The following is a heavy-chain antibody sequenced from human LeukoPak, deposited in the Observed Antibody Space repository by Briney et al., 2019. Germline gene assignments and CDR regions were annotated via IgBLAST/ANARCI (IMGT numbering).Heavy chain of an antibody. CDR2: IYYSGTT. V-gene: IGHV4-59*01. Sequence: SETLSLTCTVSGGSISSDYWSWIRQSPGKGLEWIGYIYYSGTTSYNPSLRSRVTISLDTSKNQFSLKLSSVTAADTAVYYCARGANWGSPDYWGQGTLVTVSS. CDR1: GGSISSDY. CDR3: ARGANWGSPDY. D-gene: IGHD7-27*01. J-gene: IGHJ4*02.